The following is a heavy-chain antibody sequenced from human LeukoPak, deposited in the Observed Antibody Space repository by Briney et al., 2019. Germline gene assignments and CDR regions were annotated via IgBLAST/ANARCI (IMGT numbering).Heavy chain of an antibody. Sequence: GGSLRLSCAASGFTFSGYWMIWVRQAPRKGLEWVANIKQDGSEKYYVDSVKGRFTISRDNAKNSLYLQMNSLRAEDTAVYYCARVSVVSYYFDYWGQGTLVTVSS. J-gene: IGHJ4*02. CDR3: ARVSVVSYYFDY. CDR1: GFTFSGYW. D-gene: IGHD2-8*02. V-gene: IGHV3-7*01. CDR2: IKQDGSEK.